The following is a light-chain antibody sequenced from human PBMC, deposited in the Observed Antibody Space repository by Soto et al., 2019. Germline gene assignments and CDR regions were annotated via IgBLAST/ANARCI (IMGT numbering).Light chain of an antibody. CDR2: SNN. CDR1: SSNIGSKT. J-gene: IGLJ3*02. V-gene: IGLV1-44*01. CDR3: AAWDDSLNGWV. Sequence: QSVLTQPPSASGTPGQRVTISCSGSSSNIGSKTVNWYRQLPGTAPKLLIYSNNQRPSWVPDRFSGSKSGTSASLAISGLQSEDEADYYCAAWDDSLNGWVFGGGTKLTVL.